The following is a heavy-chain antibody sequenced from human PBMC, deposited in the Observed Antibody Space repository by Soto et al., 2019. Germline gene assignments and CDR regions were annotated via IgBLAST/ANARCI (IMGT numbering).Heavy chain of an antibody. CDR2: IYYTGST. V-gene: IGHV4-39*01. CDR3: ARQLGSGIYIDY. D-gene: IGHD3-10*01. J-gene: IGHJ4*02. CDR1: GGSISSSSYY. Sequence: QLQLQESGPGLVKPSETLSLTCTVSGGSISSSSYYWGWIRQPPGKGLEWIGNIYYTGSTHYNPSLQSRVTMSADTSTNQVSPKLPSVTAADPAVHYCARQLGSGIYIDYWGQGTLVTVSS.